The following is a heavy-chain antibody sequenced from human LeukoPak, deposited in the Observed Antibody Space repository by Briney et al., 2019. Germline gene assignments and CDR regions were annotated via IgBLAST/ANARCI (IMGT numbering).Heavy chain of an antibody. D-gene: IGHD3-16*02. CDR3: ARDYVWGSYRYSWFDP. CDR2: IYTSGST. CDR1: GDSISSYY. V-gene: IGHV4-4*07. Sequence: PSETLSLTCTVSGDSISSYYWSWIRQPAGKGLEWIGRIYTSGSTNYNPSLKSRVTMSVDTSKNQFSLKLSSVTAADTAVYYCARDYVWGSYRYSWFDPWGQGTLVTVSS. J-gene: IGHJ5*02.